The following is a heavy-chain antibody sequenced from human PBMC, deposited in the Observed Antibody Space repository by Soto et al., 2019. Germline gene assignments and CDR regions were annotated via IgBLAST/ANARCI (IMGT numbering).Heavy chain of an antibody. Sequence: EVQLLESGGGLVQPGGSLRLSCAASGFTFSSYAMSWVRQAPGKGLEWVSAISGSGGSTYYADSVKGRFTISRDNSKNTLYLQMNSLRPEDTAVYYCANSIGDYTPMFGQHWGQGTLVTVSS. CDR2: ISGSGGST. CDR1: GFTFSSYA. D-gene: IGHD4-17*01. J-gene: IGHJ1*01. CDR3: ANSIGDYTPMFGQH. V-gene: IGHV3-23*01.